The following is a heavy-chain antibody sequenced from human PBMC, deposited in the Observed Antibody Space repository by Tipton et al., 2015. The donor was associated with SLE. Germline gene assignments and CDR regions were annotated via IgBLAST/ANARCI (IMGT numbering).Heavy chain of an antibody. J-gene: IGHJ5*02. D-gene: IGHD7-27*01. V-gene: IGHV4-39*07. Sequence: TLSLTCTVSGGSISSSSYYWGWICQPPGKGLEWIGSIYYSGSTNYNPSLKSRVTILVDTSKNQFSLKLSSVTAADTAVYYCARGKGRNWGWGWFDPWGQGILVTVSS. CDR2: IYYSGST. CDR3: ARGKGRNWGWGWFDP. CDR1: GGSISSSSYY.